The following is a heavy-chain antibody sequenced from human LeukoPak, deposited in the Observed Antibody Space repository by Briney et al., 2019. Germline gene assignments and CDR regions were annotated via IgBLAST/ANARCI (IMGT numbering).Heavy chain of an antibody. CDR3: AGVCGGSSGLDY. D-gene: IGHD6-19*01. V-gene: IGHV3-30-3*01. CDR1: GFTFSSYA. CDR2: ISYDGSNK. J-gene: IGHJ4*02. Sequence: PGGSLRLSCAASGFTFSSYAMHWVRQAPGKGLEWVAVISYDGSNKYYADSVKGRFTISRDNSKNTLYLQMNSLRAEDTAVYYCAGVCGGSSGLDYWGQGTLVTVSS.